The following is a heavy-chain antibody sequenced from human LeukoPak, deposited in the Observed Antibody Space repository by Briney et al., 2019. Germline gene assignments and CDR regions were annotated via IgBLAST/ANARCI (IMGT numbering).Heavy chain of an antibody. D-gene: IGHD5-18*01. CDR2: VIPIFGTA. CDR1: GGTFSSYA. Sequence: GSSVKVSCKASGGTFSSYAISWVRQAPGQGLEWMGGVIPIFGTANYAQKFQGRVTITADESTSTAYMELSSLRSEDTAVYYCARVGYSYGLWPLFDYWGQGTLVTVSS. V-gene: IGHV1-69*01. CDR3: ARVGYSYGLWPLFDY. J-gene: IGHJ4*02.